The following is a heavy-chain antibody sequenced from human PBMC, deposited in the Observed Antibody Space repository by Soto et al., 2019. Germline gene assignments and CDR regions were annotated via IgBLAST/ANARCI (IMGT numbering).Heavy chain of an antibody. CDR1: GGSISSYC. V-gene: IGHV4-59*08. J-gene: IGHJ4*02. D-gene: IGHD3-9*01. CDR3: ARHAHPYIDTRRGPFDY. CDR2: IYYSGST. Sequence: SETLSLTCTVSGGSISSYCWGWIRQPPGKGLEWIGYIYYSGSTNYNPSLKSRVTISVDTSKKQFSLNLSSVTAADTAVYYCARHAHPYIDTRRGPFDYWGQGTLVTVSS.